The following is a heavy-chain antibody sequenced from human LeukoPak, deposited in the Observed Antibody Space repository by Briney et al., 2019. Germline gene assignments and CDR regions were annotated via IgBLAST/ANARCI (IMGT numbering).Heavy chain of an antibody. Sequence: SETLSLTCSVSGGSISSSTYYWGWIRQPPGKGLEWIGRIYTSGSTNFNPSLKSRVTMSVDTSKNQFSLKLSSVTAADTALYHCARDAMITFGGVSDSFDPWGQGTLVTVSS. CDR1: GGSISSSTYY. D-gene: IGHD3-16*01. CDR2: IYTSGST. CDR3: ARDAMITFGGVSDSFDP. J-gene: IGHJ5*02. V-gene: IGHV4-39*07.